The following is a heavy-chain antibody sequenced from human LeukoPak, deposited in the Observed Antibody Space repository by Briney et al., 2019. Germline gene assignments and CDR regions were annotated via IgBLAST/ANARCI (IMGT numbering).Heavy chain of an antibody. J-gene: IGHJ4*02. V-gene: IGHV3-9*01. CDR3: ARVAVAADY. CDR2: ISWNSGSI. Sequence: SLRLSCAASGFTFDDYAMHWVRQAPGKGLEWVSGISWNSGSIGYADSVKGRFTISRDNAKNSLYLQMNSLRAEDTALYYCARVAVAADYWGQGTLVTVSS. CDR1: GFTFDDYA. D-gene: IGHD6-19*01.